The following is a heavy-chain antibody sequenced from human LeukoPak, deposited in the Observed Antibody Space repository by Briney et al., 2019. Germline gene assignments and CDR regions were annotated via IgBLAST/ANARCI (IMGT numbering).Heavy chain of an antibody. D-gene: IGHD3-22*01. V-gene: IGHV1-46*01. Sequence: ASVKVSCKASGYTFTSYYMHWVRQAPGQGLEWMGIINPSGGSTSYAQKFQGRVTMTRDTSTSTVYMELSSLRSEDTAVYYCARDPHYYDSSGYPAVYFDYWGQGTLVTVSS. CDR3: ARDPHYYDSSGYPAVYFDY. J-gene: IGHJ4*02. CDR1: GYTFTSYY. CDR2: INPSGGST.